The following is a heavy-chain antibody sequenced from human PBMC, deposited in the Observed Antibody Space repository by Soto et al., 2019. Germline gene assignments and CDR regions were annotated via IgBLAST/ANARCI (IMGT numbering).Heavy chain of an antibody. Sequence: QVQLRESGPGLVQPSETLSLTCAVSGDSISRSTWWSWVRQPPGKGLEWIAEIYHTGSANYNPSLKSRVTISVDKSMNQFSLKLTSVTAADTAVYYCARVGFGWGGQDSWGQGTLVTVSS. D-gene: IGHD3-9*01. CDR2: IYHTGSA. CDR1: GDSISRSTW. CDR3: ARVGFGWGGQDS. V-gene: IGHV4-4*02. J-gene: IGHJ4*02.